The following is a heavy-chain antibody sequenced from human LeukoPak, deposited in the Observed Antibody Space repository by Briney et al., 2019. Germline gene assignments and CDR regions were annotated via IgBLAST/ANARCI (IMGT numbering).Heavy chain of an antibody. V-gene: IGHV3-23*01. Sequence: PGGSLRLSCGASGFTFSSYGMSWVRQAPGKGLEWVSAISGSGGRTQYADSVKGRFTISRDNSRNTLYLQMNSLRAEDTAAYYCAKDGLGGFGDYMDVWGKGTTVTISS. CDR1: GFTFSSYG. D-gene: IGHD3-10*01. J-gene: IGHJ6*03. CDR3: AKDGLGGFGDYMDV. CDR2: ISGSGGRT.